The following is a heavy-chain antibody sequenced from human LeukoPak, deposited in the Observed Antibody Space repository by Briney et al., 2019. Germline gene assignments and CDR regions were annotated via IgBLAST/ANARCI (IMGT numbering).Heavy chain of an antibody. J-gene: IGHJ6*03. V-gene: IGHV3-21*01. CDR3: ARLRGRTIFGVVPSGMDV. D-gene: IGHD3-3*01. Sequence: GGSLRLSCAAPGFTFSSYSMNWVRQAPGKGLEWVSSISSSSSYIYYADSVKGRFTISRDNAKNSLYLQMNSLRAEDTAVYYCARLRGRTIFGVVPSGMDVWGKGTTVTVSS. CDR1: GFTFSSYS. CDR2: ISSSSSYI.